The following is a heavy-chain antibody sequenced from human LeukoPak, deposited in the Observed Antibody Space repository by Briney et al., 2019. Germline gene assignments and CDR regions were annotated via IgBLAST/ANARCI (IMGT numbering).Heavy chain of an antibody. V-gene: IGHV1-18*01. CDR1: GYTFTSYG. Sequence: GASVKVSCKASGYTFTSYGISWVRQAPGQGLEWMGWISAYNGNTNYAQKLQGRVTMTTDTSTSTAYMELRSLRSDDTAVYYCSRTLYSSSWYVRPYYYYYMDVWGKGTTVTVSS. CDR3: SRTLYSSSWYVRPYYYYYMDV. D-gene: IGHD6-13*01. J-gene: IGHJ6*03. CDR2: ISAYNGNT.